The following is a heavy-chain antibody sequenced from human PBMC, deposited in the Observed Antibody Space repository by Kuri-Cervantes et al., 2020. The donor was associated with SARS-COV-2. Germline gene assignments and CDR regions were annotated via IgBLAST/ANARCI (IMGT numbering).Heavy chain of an antibody. CDR3: ARADVYYYDSRGLGAFDI. CDR1: SGSIRSDY. Sequence: SETLSLTCTVSSGSIRSDYWSWIRQPPGKGLEWLGYIHYTGSTNYSPSLQSRVTISVNTSKNQFSLKLSSVTAADTAVYYCARADVYYYDSRGLGAFDIWGQGAMVTVSS. V-gene: IGHV4-59*01. CDR2: IHYTGST. D-gene: IGHD3-22*01. J-gene: IGHJ3*02.